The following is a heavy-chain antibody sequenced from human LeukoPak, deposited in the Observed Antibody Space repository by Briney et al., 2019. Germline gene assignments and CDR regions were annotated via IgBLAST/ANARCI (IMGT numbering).Heavy chain of an antibody. CDR1: GDSISNYY. D-gene: IGHD3-10*01. CDR3: ARGVREKNRGFLLYYYYYYMDV. J-gene: IGHJ6*03. Sequence: PSETLSLTCNVSGDSISNYYWNWIRQPAGKGLEWIGRIYSNGNTNYNPSLTSRVTMSLDTSKNQVSLKVYSMTAADTAVYYCARGVREKNRGFLLYYYYYYMDVWGKGTTVAISS. CDR2: IYSNGNT. V-gene: IGHV4-4*07.